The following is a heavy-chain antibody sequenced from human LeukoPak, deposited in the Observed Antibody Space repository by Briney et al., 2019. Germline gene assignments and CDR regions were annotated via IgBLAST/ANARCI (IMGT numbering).Heavy chain of an antibody. V-gene: IGHV3-30*03. CDR1: GFSFSSYG. D-gene: IGHD3-10*01. Sequence: GGSLRLSCAASGFSFSSYGMHWVRQAPGKGLEWVAGISFDGSNKYYADSLKGRFTISRDNSKNTLHMQMNSLRVEDTAVYYCCGGLFYCDYLGQGTLVTVSS. CDR3: CGGLFYCDY. CDR2: ISFDGSNK. J-gene: IGHJ4*02.